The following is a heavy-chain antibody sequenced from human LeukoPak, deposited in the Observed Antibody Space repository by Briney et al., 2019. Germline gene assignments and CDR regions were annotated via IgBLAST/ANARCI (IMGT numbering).Heavy chain of an antibody. J-gene: IGHJ6*02. D-gene: IGHD3-3*01. Sequence: QSGGSLRLSCAASEFTFSSYSMNWVRQAPGKGLEWVSYITNSGNSKSYADSVKGRFTISRDNAKNSLYLQMNSLRAEDTAVYCCSGTYDFWSGYYLGDYYYGMDVWGQGTTVTVSS. V-gene: IGHV3-48*04. CDR1: EFTFSSYS. CDR3: SGTYDFWSGYYLGDYYYGMDV. CDR2: ITNSGNSK.